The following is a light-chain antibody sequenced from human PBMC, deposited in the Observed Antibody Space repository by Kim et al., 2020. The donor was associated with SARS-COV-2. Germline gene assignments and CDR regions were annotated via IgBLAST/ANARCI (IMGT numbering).Light chain of an antibody. V-gene: IGKV4-1*01. CDR2: WAS. J-gene: IGKJ2*01. Sequence: DIVMTQSPDSLAPSLGERATITCKSSQTILYRSSNANYLAWYQQKPRQPPKLLIYWASTRESGVPDRFSGSGSGTDFTLTISHLQAEDVAIYFCQQYFATPYTFGQGTKLEI. CDR3: QQYFATPYT. CDR1: QTILYRSSNANY.